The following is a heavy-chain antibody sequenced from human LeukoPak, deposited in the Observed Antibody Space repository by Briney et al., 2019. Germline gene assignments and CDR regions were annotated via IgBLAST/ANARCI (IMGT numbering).Heavy chain of an antibody. CDR2: IYTSGST. D-gene: IGHD3-3*01. CDR3: ARDVTIFGVGNLGVDWFDP. CDR1: GGSISSYN. V-gene: IGHV4-4*07. J-gene: IGHJ5*02. Sequence: SGTLSLICTVSGGSISSYNWSWIRQPAGKGLEGIGRIYTSGSTNYNPSLKSRVTMSVDTSKNQFSLKLSSVTAADTAVYYCARDVTIFGVGNLGVDWFDPWGQGTLVTVSS.